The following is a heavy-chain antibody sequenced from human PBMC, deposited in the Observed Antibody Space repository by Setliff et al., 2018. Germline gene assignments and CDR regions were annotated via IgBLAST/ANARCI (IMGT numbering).Heavy chain of an antibody. CDR3: ARDNRARHYMDV. D-gene: IGHD3-10*01. Sequence: SETLSLTCAVYGDSLSDYYWSWIRQAPGKGPEWIEEINHRGSTNYSPSLRSRVTMSVDTSKKQLSLKLSSVTAADTAVYYCARDNRARHYMDVWGKGTTVTVSS. V-gene: IGHV4-34*01. CDR1: GDSLSDYY. CDR2: INHRGST. J-gene: IGHJ6*03.